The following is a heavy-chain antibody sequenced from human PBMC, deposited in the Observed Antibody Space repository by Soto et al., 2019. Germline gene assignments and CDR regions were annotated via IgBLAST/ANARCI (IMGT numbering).Heavy chain of an antibody. CDR3: GRGADRTTVARGGMVV. D-gene: IGHD4-17*01. J-gene: IGHJ6*02. Sequence: QVQLVESGGGVVQPGTSLRLSCGASGFTFSSYGMHWVRQAPGKGLEWVAVIWYNGGNKYYADSVKGRFTISRDNSKNTLFLQMNSLGGEDAGVYYWGRGADRTTVARGGMVVWGQGTTVTVS. CDR2: IWYNGGNK. CDR1: GFTFSSYG. V-gene: IGHV3-33*01.